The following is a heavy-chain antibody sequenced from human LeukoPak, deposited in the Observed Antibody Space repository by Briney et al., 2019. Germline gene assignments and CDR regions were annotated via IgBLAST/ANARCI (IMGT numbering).Heavy chain of an antibody. D-gene: IGHD5-12*01. CDR3: ARTLKGYDSGYGNAFDI. CDR1: GGTFSSYA. J-gene: IGHJ3*02. V-gene: IGHV1-69*06. Sequence: GASVKVSCKASGGTFSSYAISWVRQAPGQGLEWMGGIIPIFGTANYAQKFQGRVTITADKSTSTAYMELSSLRSEDTAVYYCARTLKGYDSGYGNAFDIWGQGTMVTVSS. CDR2: IIPIFGTA.